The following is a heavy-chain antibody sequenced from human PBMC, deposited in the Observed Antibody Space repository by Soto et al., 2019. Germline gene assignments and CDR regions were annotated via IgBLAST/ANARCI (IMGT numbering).Heavy chain of an antibody. D-gene: IGHD2-21*01. Sequence: PGGSLRLSCAASGFTISTYAMTWVRQAPGKGLECVSGVTGSGGQIHYADSVKGRFTISKDNSKNTLYLQMSSLREEDTALYYCAKDAVYKDGLWLMDSWGQGTLVTVSP. V-gene: IGHV3-23*01. CDR3: AKDAVYKDGLWLMDS. J-gene: IGHJ5*02. CDR2: VTGSGGQI. CDR1: GFTISTYA.